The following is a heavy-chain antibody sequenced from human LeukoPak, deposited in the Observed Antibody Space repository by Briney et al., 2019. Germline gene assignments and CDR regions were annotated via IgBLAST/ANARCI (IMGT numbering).Heavy chain of an antibody. D-gene: IGHD3-10*01. V-gene: IGHV4-59*01. CDR1: GGSISSFY. J-gene: IGHJ5*02. CDR2: IYDSGTT. CDR3: AKSYDSKVIGSLGWFDP. Sequence: SETLSLTCTVSGGSISSFYWSWIRQPPGKGLEWIGYIYDSGTTNYNPSLKSRVTISIDTSKNHFSLKLNSVTAADTAMYYCAKSYDSKVIGSLGWFDPWGQGTLVTVSS.